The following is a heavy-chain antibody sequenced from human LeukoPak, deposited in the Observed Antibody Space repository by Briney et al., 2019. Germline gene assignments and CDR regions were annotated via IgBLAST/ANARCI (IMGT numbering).Heavy chain of an antibody. CDR1: GFTFSNYW. J-gene: IGHJ4*02. D-gene: IGHD1-7*01. CDR2: INQDGSEI. Sequence: GGSLRLSCAASGFTFSNYWMSWVRQAPGKGLEWLANINQDGSEIYYVDSVKGRFTISRDNAKNSLYLQMNSLKAEDTAVYYCVRDTIGDWNYDRWTYDFDYWGQGTLVTVSS. V-gene: IGHV3-7*01. CDR3: VRDTIGDWNYDRWTYDFDY.